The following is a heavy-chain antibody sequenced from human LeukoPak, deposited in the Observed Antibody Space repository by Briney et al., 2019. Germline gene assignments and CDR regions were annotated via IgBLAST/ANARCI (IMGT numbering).Heavy chain of an antibody. J-gene: IGHJ4*02. CDR1: GYTLTELS. CDR2: FDPEDGET. CDR3: ATLTHDSLNFDY. Sequence: GASVKVSCKVSGYTLTELSMHWVRQAPGKGLEWMGGFDPEDGETIYAQKVQGRVTMTEDTSTDTAYMELSSLRSEDTAVYYCATLTHDSLNFDYWGQGTLVTVSS. D-gene: IGHD2-21*02. V-gene: IGHV1-24*01.